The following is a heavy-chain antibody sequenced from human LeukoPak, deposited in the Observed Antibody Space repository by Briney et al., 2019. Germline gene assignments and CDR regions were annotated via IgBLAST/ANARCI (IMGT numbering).Heavy chain of an antibody. CDR1: GFTVSSNY. CDR3: ARDVAGTVVDY. CDR2: IYSGGST. D-gene: IGHD6-19*01. Sequence: GGSLRLSCAASGFTVSSNYMSWVRQAPGKGLEWVSVIYSGGSTYYADSVKGRFTISRDNSKNSLYLQMNSLRAEDTAVYYCARDVAGTVVDYWGQGTLVTVSS. J-gene: IGHJ4*02. V-gene: IGHV3-53*01.